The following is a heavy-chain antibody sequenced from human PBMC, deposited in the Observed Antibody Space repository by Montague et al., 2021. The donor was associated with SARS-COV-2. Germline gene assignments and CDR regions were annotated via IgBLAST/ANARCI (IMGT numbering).Heavy chain of an antibody. CDR2: MFTSGST. J-gene: IGHJ4*02. V-gene: IGHV4-61*02. Sequence: TLSLTCTVSGASISNPTYSWGWIRQPAGKELEWIGRMFTSGSTTYNPSLKSRVTISVDTSKNQFSLRLNFVTAAGTAVYYCVREGGSMTFDYWGQGILVTVSS. CDR3: VREGGSMTFDY. D-gene: IGHD1-26*01. CDR1: GASISNPTYS.